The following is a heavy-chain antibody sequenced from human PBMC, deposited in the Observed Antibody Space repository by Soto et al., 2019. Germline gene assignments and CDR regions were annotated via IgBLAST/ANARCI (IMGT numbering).Heavy chain of an antibody. V-gene: IGHV3-48*02. Sequence: EVQLVESGGGLVQPGGSLRLSCAASGFTFSTYNMNWVRQAPGKGLEWVSYISGRSRAIYYADSVKGGFTISRDNAKNSLYLQMNSLRDEDTAIYYCARDGERGYDMDVWGQGTTVTVSS. CDR3: ARDGERGYDMDV. CDR1: GFTFSTYN. D-gene: IGHD1-1*01. CDR2: ISGRSRAI. J-gene: IGHJ6*02.